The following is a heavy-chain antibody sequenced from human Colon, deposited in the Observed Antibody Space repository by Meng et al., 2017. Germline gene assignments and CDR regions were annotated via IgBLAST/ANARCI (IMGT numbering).Heavy chain of an antibody. V-gene: IGHV4-28*01. Sequence: QVQLQDSGPVLVKPSDTLSLTCAVSGYSISSSNWWVWIRQPPGKGLEWIGYIYYSGSTDYNPSLKSRVTMSVDTSKNQFSLKLSSVTAVDTAVYYCARKRDGYNPFDDWGQGTLVTVSS. D-gene: IGHD5-24*01. CDR3: ARKRDGYNPFDD. CDR2: IYYSGST. J-gene: IGHJ4*02. CDR1: GYSISSSNW.